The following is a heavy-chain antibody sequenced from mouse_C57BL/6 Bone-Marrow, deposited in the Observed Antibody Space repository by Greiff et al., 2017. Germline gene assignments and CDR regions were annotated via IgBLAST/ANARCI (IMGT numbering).Heavy chain of an antibody. CDR3: AREGAQASDY. CDR2: IDPSDSYT. CDR1: GYTFTSYW. Sequence: QVQLQQPGAELVKPRASVKLSCKASGYTFTSYWMQWVKQRPGQGLEWIGEIDPSDSYTNYNQKFKGKATLTVDTSSSTAYMQLSSLTSEDSAVYYCAREGAQASDYWGQGTTLTVSS. J-gene: IGHJ2*01. D-gene: IGHD3-2*02. V-gene: IGHV1-50*01.